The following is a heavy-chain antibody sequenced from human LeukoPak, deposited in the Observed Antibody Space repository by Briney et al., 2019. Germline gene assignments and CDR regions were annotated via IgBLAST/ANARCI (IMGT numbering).Heavy chain of an antibody. J-gene: IGHJ4*02. CDR1: GGSISSYY. CDR2: IYYSGST. V-gene: IGHV4-59*01. CDR3: AGATDYGDYLGY. D-gene: IGHD4-17*01. Sequence: SETLSLTCTVSGGSISSYYWSWIRQPPGKGLEWIGYIYYSGSTNYNPSLKSRVTISVDTSKNQFSLKLSSVTAADTAVYYCAGATDYGDYLGYWGQGTLVTVSS.